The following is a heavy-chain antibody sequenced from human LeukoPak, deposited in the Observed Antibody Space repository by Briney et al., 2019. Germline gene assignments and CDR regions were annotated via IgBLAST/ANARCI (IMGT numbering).Heavy chain of an antibody. V-gene: IGHV1-46*01. Sequence: ASVKVSCKASGYTFTSYYMHWVRQAPGQGLEWMGIINPSGGSTSYAQKFQGRVTMTRDTSTSTVYMELSSLRSEDTAVYYCAREGCSSTSCPRKWFDPWGQGTLVTVSS. D-gene: IGHD2-2*01. CDR3: AREGCSSTSCPRKWFDP. CDR1: GYTFTSYY. CDR2: INPSGGST. J-gene: IGHJ5*02.